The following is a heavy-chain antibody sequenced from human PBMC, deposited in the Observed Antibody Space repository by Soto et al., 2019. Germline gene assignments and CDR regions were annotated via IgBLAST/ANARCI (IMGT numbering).Heavy chain of an antibody. Sequence: SETLSTTSAVFGGTFNGYYWIRIRQPPGKGLEWIGEINHSGSTNYNPSLKSRVTISVDTSKNQFSLKLSSVTAADTAVYYCARVSGIYYYGMDVWGQGTTVT. CDR2: INHSGST. D-gene: IGHD3-10*01. CDR3: ARVSGIYYYGMDV. V-gene: IGHV4-34*01. J-gene: IGHJ6*02. CDR1: GGTFNGYY.